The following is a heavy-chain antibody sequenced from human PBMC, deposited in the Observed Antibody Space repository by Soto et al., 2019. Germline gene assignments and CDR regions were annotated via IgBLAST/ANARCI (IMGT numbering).Heavy chain of an antibody. CDR3: ARGSAVWSGYYWVGYFDY. CDR1: GGSFSGYY. D-gene: IGHD3-3*01. J-gene: IGHJ4*02. Sequence: QVQLQQWGAGLLKPSETLSLTCAVYGGSFSGYYWSWIRQPPGKGLEWIGEINHSGSTNYNPSLKSRVTISVDTSKNQFSLKLSSVTAADTAVYYCARGSAVWSGYYWVGYFDYWGQGTLVTVSS. V-gene: IGHV4-34*01. CDR2: INHSGST.